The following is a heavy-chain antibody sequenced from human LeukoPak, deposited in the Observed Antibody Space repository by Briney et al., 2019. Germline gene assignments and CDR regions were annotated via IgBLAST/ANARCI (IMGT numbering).Heavy chain of an antibody. CDR2: IKSDGST. Sequence: GGSLRLSCAASGFTFSSYWMHWVRQARGKELVWVSRIKSDGSTNYADSVKGRFTISRDNAKNTVSLQMNSLRAEDTGVYYCARAPSEIGGYYPEYFRHWGQGTLVTVSS. CDR1: GFTFSSYW. V-gene: IGHV3-74*01. D-gene: IGHD3-22*01. J-gene: IGHJ1*01. CDR3: ARAPSEIGGYYPEYFRH.